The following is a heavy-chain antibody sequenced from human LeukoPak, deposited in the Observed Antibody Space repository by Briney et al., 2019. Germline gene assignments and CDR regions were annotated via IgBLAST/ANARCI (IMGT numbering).Heavy chain of an antibody. CDR1: GGSISSYY. CDR3: ARMVDTAMGWNYYYYMDV. J-gene: IGHJ6*03. CDR2: IYTSGST. Sequence: SETLSLTCTVSGGSISSYYWSWIRRPPGKGLEWIGYIYTSGSTNYNPSLKSRVTISVDTSKNQFSLKLSSVTAADTAVYYCARMVDTAMGWNYYYYMDVWGKGTTVTVSS. V-gene: IGHV4-4*09. D-gene: IGHD5-18*01.